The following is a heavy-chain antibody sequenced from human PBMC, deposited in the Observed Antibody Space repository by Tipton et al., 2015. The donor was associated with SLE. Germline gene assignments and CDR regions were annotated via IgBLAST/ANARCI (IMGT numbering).Heavy chain of an antibody. CDR3: ARDSVSYDYVWGSYRYYFDY. Sequence: QSGPEVKKPGASVKVSCKASGYTFTSYGISWVRQAPGQGLEWMGWISAYNGNTNYAQKLQGRVTMTTDTSTSTAYMELRSLRSDDTAVYYCARDSVSYDYVWGSYRYYFDYWGQGTLVTVSS. J-gene: IGHJ4*02. V-gene: IGHV1-18*01. CDR2: ISAYNGNT. CDR1: GYTFTSYG. D-gene: IGHD3-16*02.